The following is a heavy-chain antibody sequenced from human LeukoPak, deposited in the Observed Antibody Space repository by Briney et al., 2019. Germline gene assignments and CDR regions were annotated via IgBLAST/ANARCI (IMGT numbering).Heavy chain of an antibody. J-gene: IGHJ4*02. D-gene: IGHD7-27*01. Sequence: GGSLRLSCAASGFTFSSYWMSWIRQAPGKGLEWVSYISHTGSTIQYADSVRGRFTLSRDNARSSLYLQMNSLRAEDTAVYYCARGHWGLDSWGQGTLVSVS. CDR1: GFTFSSYW. CDR2: ISHTGSTI. V-gene: IGHV3-11*04. CDR3: ARGHWGLDS.